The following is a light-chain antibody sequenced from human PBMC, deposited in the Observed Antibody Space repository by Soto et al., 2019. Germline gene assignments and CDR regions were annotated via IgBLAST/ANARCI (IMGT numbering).Light chain of an antibody. J-gene: IGKJ3*01. V-gene: IGKV3-20*01. Sequence: EIVLTQSPGTLSLSPGERATLSCRASQSVSSSYLAWYQEKPGQAPRLLIHGASSRATGIPDRFSGSGSGTDFTLTISRLEPEDFAAYYCQQYGSSPFTFGPGTKVDIK. CDR1: QSVSSSY. CDR2: GAS. CDR3: QQYGSSPFT.